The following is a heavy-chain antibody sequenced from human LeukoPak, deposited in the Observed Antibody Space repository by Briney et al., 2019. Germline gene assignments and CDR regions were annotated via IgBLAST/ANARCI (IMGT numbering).Heavy chain of an antibody. D-gene: IGHD2-15*01. Sequence: ASVKVSCKVSGYTLTELSMHWVRQAPGKGLEWMGGFYPEDGETIYAQKFQGRVTMTEDTSTDTAYMELSSLRSEDTAVYYCARGNRYCSGGSCYSTPFDYWGQGTLVTVSS. V-gene: IGHV1-24*01. CDR1: GYTLTELS. J-gene: IGHJ4*02. CDR2: FYPEDGET. CDR3: ARGNRYCSGGSCYSTPFDY.